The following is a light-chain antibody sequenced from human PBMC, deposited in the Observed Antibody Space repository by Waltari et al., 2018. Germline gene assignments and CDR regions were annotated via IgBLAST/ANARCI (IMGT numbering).Light chain of an antibody. J-gene: IGKJ1*01. Sequence: EIVMPQSPATLSVSPGERATHSCRTSQSVNSNLAWYQQKPGQAPRLLIYGASTWATGIPARFSGSGSGTEFTLTISSLQSEDFAVYYCQQYNNWPMTFGQGTKVEIK. CDR3: QQYNNWPMT. CDR2: GAS. V-gene: IGKV3-15*01. CDR1: QSVNSN.